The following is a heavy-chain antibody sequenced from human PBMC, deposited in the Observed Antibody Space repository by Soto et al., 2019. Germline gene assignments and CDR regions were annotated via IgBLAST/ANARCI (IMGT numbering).Heavy chain of an antibody. Sequence: PGGSLRLSCAASGFTFSSYGAHWVRQAPGKGLEWVAGISSDGSNKKYRDSVEGRFTLSRDNSRNTLFLQMNSLRADDTAVYFCARDAYSYNGHQFAWWGQGSLVT. J-gene: IGHJ4*01. D-gene: IGHD5-18*01. CDR1: GFTFSSYG. V-gene: IGHV3-30-3*01. CDR3: ARDAYSYNGHQFAW. CDR2: ISSDGSNK.